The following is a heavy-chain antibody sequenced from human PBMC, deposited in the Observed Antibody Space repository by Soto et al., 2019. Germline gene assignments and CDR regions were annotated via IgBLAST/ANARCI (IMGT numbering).Heavy chain of an antibody. CDR3: ARPRWRDGYNWGYFDL. CDR2: ISYDGSNK. D-gene: IGHD5-12*01. CDR1: GFTFSSYA. J-gene: IGHJ2*01. Sequence: QVQLVESGGGVVQPGRSLRLSCAASGFTFSSYAMHWVRQAPGKGLEWVAVISYDGSNKYYADSVKGRFTISRDNSKNPVYMQMNSLRTEDTAVYYCARPRWRDGYNWGYFDLWGRGTLVTVSS. V-gene: IGHV3-30-3*01.